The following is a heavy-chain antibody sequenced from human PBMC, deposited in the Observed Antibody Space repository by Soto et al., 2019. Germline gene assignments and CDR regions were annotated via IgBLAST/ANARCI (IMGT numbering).Heavy chain of an antibody. V-gene: IGHV3-9*01. D-gene: IGHD2-15*01. CDR2: ISWNSGSI. J-gene: IGHJ5*02. CDR3: AKDSSPDIVAAGYNWFDP. CDR1: GSTFDDYA. Sequence: AGGSLRLSCAASGSTFDDYAMHWVRQAPGKGLEWVSGISWNSGSIGYADSVKGRFTISRDNAKNSLYLQMNSLRAEDTALYYCAKDSSPDIVAAGYNWFDPWCQGTLVTVSS.